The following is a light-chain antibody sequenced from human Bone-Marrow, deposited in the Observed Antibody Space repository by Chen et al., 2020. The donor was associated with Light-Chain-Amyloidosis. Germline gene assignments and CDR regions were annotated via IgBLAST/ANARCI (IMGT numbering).Light chain of an antibody. CDR3: QSYDNSLTSLV. V-gene: IGLV1-40*01. CDR2: ANS. Sequence: QSVLTQPPSVSGAPGQRVTISCTGTTSNIGADYDVHWYQQVPGTAPKLLILANSNLPSGVPDRFSGSRSGTSASLAITGLQAEDEAHYYCQSYDNSLTSLVFGGGTKLTVL. J-gene: IGLJ3*02. CDR1: TSNIGADYD.